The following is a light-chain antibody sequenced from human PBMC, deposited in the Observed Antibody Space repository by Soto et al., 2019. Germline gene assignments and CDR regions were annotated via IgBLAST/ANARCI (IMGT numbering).Light chain of an antibody. V-gene: IGKV1-5*01. Sequence: DIQMTQSPSTLSASVGDRVTISCRASQSISSWLAWYQQKPGKAPNLLIYDASSLESGVPSRFSGTRSGTDITLTISSLQPDDFATYYCQQYNSFPYTFGQGTKLEIK. J-gene: IGKJ2*01. CDR2: DAS. CDR1: QSISSW. CDR3: QQYNSFPYT.